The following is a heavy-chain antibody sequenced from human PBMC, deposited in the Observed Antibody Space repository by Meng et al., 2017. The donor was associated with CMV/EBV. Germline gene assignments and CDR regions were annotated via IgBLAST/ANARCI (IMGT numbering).Heavy chain of an antibody. V-gene: IGHV3-23*03. D-gene: IGHD5-18*01. CDR1: GFSFSNFA. CDR2: IDTGATRT. Sequence: GGSQRLSCAASGFSFSNFAMTWVRQAPGKGLEWVSVIDTGATRTYYADSVKGRFIVTREDFKNTLFLQMNSLRAEDTAVYYCAKDLSFGYSSGVFDPWGQGTLVTVSS. CDR3: AKDLSFGYSSGVFDP. J-gene: IGHJ5*02.